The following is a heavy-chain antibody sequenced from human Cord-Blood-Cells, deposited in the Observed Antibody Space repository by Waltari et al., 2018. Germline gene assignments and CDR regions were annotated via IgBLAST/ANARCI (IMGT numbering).Heavy chain of an antibody. V-gene: IGHV4-34*01. CDR1: GGSFSGYS. CDR2: INHSGST. J-gene: IGHJ1*01. D-gene: IGHD6-13*01. Sequence: QVQLQQWGAGPLKPSETLSLTCAVYGGSFSGYSWSWIRQPPGKGLEWIGEINHSGSTNYNPSLKSRVTISVDTSKNQFSLKLSSVTAADTAVYYCASSSSLEYFQHWGQGTLVTVSS. CDR3: ASSSSLEYFQH.